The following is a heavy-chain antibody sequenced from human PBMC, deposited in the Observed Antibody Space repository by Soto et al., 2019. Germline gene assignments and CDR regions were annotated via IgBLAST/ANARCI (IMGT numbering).Heavy chain of an antibody. CDR1: GFTFSSYA. CDR3: AKRYYYDNSGLWDY. V-gene: IGHV3-23*01. Sequence: EVQLLESGGGLLQPGGSLRLSCAAAGFTFSSYAMSWVRQAPGKGLEWVSASISSGDSTYYTDSVKGRCTISRDNSKNTLYLQMNSLRAEDTAVYYCAKRYYYDNSGLWDYWGQGTLVTVSS. CDR2: SISSGDST. J-gene: IGHJ4*02. D-gene: IGHD3-22*01.